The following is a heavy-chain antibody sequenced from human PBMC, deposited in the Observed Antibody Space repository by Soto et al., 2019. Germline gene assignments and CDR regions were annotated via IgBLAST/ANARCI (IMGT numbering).Heavy chain of an antibody. J-gene: IGHJ3*02. Sequence: SVKISFEGCGYIFASSWICWVRQMPRKGLELMGNIFPGDSDTRYSPSFQGQVTISAEKSISTAYLQWSTLKASDTAMYYCARQDAGYVEIWGQGTMVT. V-gene: IGHV5-51*01. CDR1: GYIFASSW. D-gene: IGHD5-12*01. CDR3: ARQDAGYVEI. CDR2: IFPGDSDT.